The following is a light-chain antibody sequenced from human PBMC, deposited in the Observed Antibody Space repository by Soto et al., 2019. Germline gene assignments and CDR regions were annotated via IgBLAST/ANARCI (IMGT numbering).Light chain of an antibody. Sequence: QSALTQPPSASGSPGQSVTISCTGTTSDVGGYNYVSWYQLHPGKVPKLIISEVNKRPSGVPDRFSGSKSGSTASLTVSGLQAEDEADYCCSSYAGSKNFILFGGGTQLTVL. CDR1: TSDVGGYNY. CDR3: SSYAGSKNFIL. J-gene: IGLJ2*01. CDR2: EVN. V-gene: IGLV2-8*01.